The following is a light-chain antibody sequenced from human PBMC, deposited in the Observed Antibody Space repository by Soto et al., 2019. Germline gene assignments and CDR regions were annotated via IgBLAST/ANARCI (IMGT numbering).Light chain of an antibody. CDR1: QSLLSNSNKKNY. V-gene: IGKV4-1*01. CDR3: QQYYTGRT. J-gene: IGKJ1*01. Sequence: DIVMTQSPDSLTVSLGERATISCKSSQSLLSNSNKKNYLAWYQQKPGQPPKLLIYWTSTRESGVPDRFTGRGSGTDFTLTISSLQAEDVAVYFCQQYYTGRTFGQGTRVEIK. CDR2: WTS.